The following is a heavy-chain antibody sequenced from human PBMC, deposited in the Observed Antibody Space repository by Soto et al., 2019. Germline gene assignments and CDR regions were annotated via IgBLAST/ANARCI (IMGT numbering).Heavy chain of an antibody. Sequence: ASVQVSCKTSGYTFINFGITWVRQAPGQGLEWVGKIRGYNGDTNYAPKLQGRVTMTTDTSTSTAYLELRTLRSDDTAVYYCARGRHRTPDYSGQGKLVTFAS. D-gene: IGHD2-2*01. V-gene: IGHV1-18*04. J-gene: IGHJ4*02. CDR1: GYTFINFG. CDR3: ARGRHRTPDY. CDR2: IRGYNGDT.